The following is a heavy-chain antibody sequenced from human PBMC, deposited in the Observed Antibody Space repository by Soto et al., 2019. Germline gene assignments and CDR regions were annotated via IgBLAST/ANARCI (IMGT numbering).Heavy chain of an antibody. CDR3: ARDRGAYCSSSNCFPYWFDP. V-gene: IGHV4-4*07. CDR2: INTSTGNT. J-gene: IGHJ5*02. Sequence: SETLSLTXTVSGGSIHSYHWSWIRQSAGKGLEWIGRINTSTGNTNYNPSLKSRVTMSGDTAKNQFSLKLSSVTVADTAVYYCARDRGAYCSSSNCFPYWFDPWGQGILVTVSS. D-gene: IGHD2-2*01. CDR1: GGSIHSYH.